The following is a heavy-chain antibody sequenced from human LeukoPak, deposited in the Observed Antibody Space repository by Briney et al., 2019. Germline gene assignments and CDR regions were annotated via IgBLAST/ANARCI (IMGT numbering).Heavy chain of an antibody. V-gene: IGHV4-61*02. CDR1: GGSISSGYYY. D-gene: IGHD2-15*01. J-gene: IGHJ4*02. Sequence: PSQTLSLTCTVSGGSISSGYYYWSWIRQPAGKGLEWIGRIYTSGSTNYNPSLKSRVTISIDTSKNQFSLKLSSVTAADTAVYYCARHKRGGYCSGGSCYGPNYFDYWGQGTLVTVSS. CDR3: ARHKRGGYCSGGSCYGPNYFDY. CDR2: IYTSGST.